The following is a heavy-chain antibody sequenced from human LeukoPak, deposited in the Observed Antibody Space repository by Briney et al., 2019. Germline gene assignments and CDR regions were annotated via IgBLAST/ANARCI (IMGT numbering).Heavy chain of an antibody. D-gene: IGHD2-21*01. V-gene: IGHV4-34*01. CDR2: INHSGST. CDR3: ARAYCGGDCYYRAFDI. CDR1: GGSFSGYY. Sequence: PSETLSLTCAVYGGSFSGYYWSWIRQPPGKGLEWIGEINHSGSTNYNPSLKSRVTLSVDTSKNQFSLKLSSVPAADTAVYYCARAYCGGDCYYRAFDIWGQGTMVTVSS. J-gene: IGHJ3*02.